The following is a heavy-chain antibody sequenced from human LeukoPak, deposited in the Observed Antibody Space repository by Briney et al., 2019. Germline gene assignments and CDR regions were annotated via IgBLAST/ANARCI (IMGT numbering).Heavy chain of an antibody. J-gene: IGHJ3*02. CDR3: ARVGQYYDFWSGPLHDAFDI. Sequence: GGSLRLSCAVSGFTFSSYAMHWVRQAPGKGLEWVAVISYDGSNKYYADSVKGRFTISRGNSKNTLYLQMNSLRAEDTAVYYCARVGQYYDFWSGPLHDAFDIWGQGTMVTVSS. CDR1: GFTFSSYA. D-gene: IGHD3-3*01. V-gene: IGHV3-30-3*01. CDR2: ISYDGSNK.